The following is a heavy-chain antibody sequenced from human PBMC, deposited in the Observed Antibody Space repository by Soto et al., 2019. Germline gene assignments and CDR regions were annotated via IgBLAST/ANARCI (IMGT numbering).Heavy chain of an antibody. CDR1: GFTFSSHS. J-gene: IGHJ6*02. CDR2: ISTSSSNI. Sequence: GGSLRLSCAASGFTFSSHSMNWVRQAPGKGLEWVSSISTSSSNIHYADLVEGRFTISRDNAKNSLYLQMDSLRAEDTAIYYCARDLPYDGMDVWGQGTTVTVSS. V-gene: IGHV3-21*01. CDR3: ARDLPYDGMDV.